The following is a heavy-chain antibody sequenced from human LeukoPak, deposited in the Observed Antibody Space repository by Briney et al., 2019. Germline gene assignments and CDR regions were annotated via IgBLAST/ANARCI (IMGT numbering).Heavy chain of an antibody. CDR1: GLTFSSYA. D-gene: IGHD5-12*01. V-gene: IGHV3-23*01. CDR2: ISGSGGST. Sequence: GGSLRLSCAASGLTFSSYAMSWVRQAPGKGLEWVSAISGSGGSTYYADSVKGRFTISRDNSKNTLYLQMNSLRAEDTAVYYCAKDLESDDSGYDMYYFDYWGQGTLVTVSS. J-gene: IGHJ4*02. CDR3: AKDLESDDSGYDMYYFDY.